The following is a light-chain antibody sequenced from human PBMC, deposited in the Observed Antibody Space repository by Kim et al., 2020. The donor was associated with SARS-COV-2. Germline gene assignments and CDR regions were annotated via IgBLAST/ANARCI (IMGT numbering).Light chain of an antibody. V-gene: IGKV1-39*01. CDR3: RQSDSTPWT. Sequence: DIQMTQSPSSLSASVGDRVTITCRASQSISNYLDWYQQKPGSAPKLLIYAASSLQSGVPSRFRGSGSGTHFTLTISSLQPEDFATYYCRQSDSTPWTFGQGTKVDIK. J-gene: IGKJ1*01. CDR1: QSISNY. CDR2: AAS.